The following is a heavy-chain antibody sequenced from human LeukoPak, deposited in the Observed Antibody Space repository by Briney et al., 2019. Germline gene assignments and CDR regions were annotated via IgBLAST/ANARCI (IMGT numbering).Heavy chain of an antibody. J-gene: IGHJ5*02. CDR3: AKAGTYYYDSSGYGNWFDP. CDR1: GFTFSSYA. D-gene: IGHD3-22*01. CDR2: ISGSGGST. Sequence: GGSLRLSCAASGFTFSSYAMSWVRQAPGKGLEWVSAISGSGGSTYYADSVKGRFTISRDNSKNTLYLQMNSLRAEDTAVYYCAKAGTYYYDSSGYGNWFDPWGQGTLVTVSS. V-gene: IGHV3-23*01.